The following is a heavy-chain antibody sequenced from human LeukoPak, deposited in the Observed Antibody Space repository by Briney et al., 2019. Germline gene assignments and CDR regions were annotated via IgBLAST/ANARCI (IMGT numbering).Heavy chain of an antibody. CDR3: ARDFAWGSGGAPIDDNWLDP. V-gene: IGHV1-69*04. CDR2: IIPILGIA. CDR1: GGTFSSYA. Sequence: SVKVSCKASGGTFSSYAISWVRQAPGQGLEWMGRIIPILGIANYAQKFQDRATMTTDTSTSTAYMELRSLRFDDTAVYYCARDFAWGSGGAPIDDNWLDPWGQGTLVTVSS. D-gene: IGHD7-27*01. J-gene: IGHJ5*02.